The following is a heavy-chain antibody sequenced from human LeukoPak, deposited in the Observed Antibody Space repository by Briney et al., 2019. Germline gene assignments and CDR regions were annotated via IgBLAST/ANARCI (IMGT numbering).Heavy chain of an antibody. CDR3: ARDYVVVLPHGAWEYYYGMDV. CDR1: GGSFSDYY. CDR2: INHSGST. D-gene: IGHD2-15*01. V-gene: IGHV4-34*01. J-gene: IGHJ6*02. Sequence: PSETLSLTCAVYGGSFSDYYWSWIRQSPGKGLEWIGEINHSGSTSYNPSLRSRVTISVDSSKNQFSLNVSSVTAADTAVYFCARDYVVVLPHGAWEYYYGMDVWGQGTTVTVSS.